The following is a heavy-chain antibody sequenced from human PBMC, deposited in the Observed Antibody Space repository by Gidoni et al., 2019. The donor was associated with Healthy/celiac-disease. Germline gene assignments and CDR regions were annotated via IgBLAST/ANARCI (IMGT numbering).Heavy chain of an antibody. J-gene: IGHJ6*03. Sequence: QVQLQESGPGLVKPSGTLSLTCAVSGGSISGSNWWSWVRQPPGKGLEWIGEIYHSGSTNYNPSLKSRVTISVDKSKNQFSLKLSSVTAADTAVYYCARRPYSSSSYYYYYYMDVWGKGTTVTVSS. D-gene: IGHD6-13*01. CDR3: ARRPYSSSSYYYYYYMDV. CDR1: GGSISGSNW. CDR2: IYHSGST. V-gene: IGHV4-4*02.